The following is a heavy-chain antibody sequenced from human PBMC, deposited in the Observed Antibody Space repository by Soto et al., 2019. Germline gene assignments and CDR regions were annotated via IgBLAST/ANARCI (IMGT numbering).Heavy chain of an antibody. J-gene: IGHJ4*02. Sequence: PGGSLRLSCAASGFTFSSYAMSWVRQAPGKGLEWVSAISGSGGSTYYADSVKGRFTISRDNSKNTLYLQMNSLRAEDTAVYYCAKDHCSSTSCYSDTNGGKFDYWGQGTLVTSPQ. V-gene: IGHV3-23*01. CDR2: ISGSGGST. CDR1: GFTFSSYA. CDR3: AKDHCSSTSCYSDTNGGKFDY. D-gene: IGHD2-2*01.